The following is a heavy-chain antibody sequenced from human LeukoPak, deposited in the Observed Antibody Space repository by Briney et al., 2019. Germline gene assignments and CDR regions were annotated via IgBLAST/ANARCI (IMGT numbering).Heavy chain of an antibody. CDR3: ARRGQEGPAASPYYYYSMDV. Sequence: GESLKISCKGSGYSFTSYWIGWVRQMPGKGLEWMGIIYPGDSDTRYSPSFQGQVTISADKSISTAYLQWSSLRASDTAICYCARRGQEGPAASPYYYYSMDVWGQGTTVTVSS. J-gene: IGHJ6*02. CDR1: GYSFTSYW. V-gene: IGHV5-51*01. CDR2: IYPGDSDT. D-gene: IGHD2-2*01.